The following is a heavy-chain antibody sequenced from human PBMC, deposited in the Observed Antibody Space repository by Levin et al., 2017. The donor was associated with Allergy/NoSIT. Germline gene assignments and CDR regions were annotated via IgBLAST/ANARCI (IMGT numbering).Heavy chain of an antibody. CDR1: GGTFSSYA. V-gene: IGHV1-69*13. CDR2: IIPIFGTA. J-gene: IGHJ6*02. CDR3: ARDPLELVVPAATTYYYYGMDV. D-gene: IGHD2-2*01. Sequence: SVKVSCKASGGTFSSYAISWVRQAPGQGLEWMGGIIPIFGTANYAQKFQGRVTITADESTSTAYMELSSLRSEDTAVYYCARDPLELVVPAATTYYYYGMDVWGQGTTVTVSS.